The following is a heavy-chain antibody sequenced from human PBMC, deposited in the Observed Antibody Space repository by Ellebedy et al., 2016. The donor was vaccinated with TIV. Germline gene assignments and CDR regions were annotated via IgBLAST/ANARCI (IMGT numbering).Heavy chain of an antibody. J-gene: IGHJ4*02. D-gene: IGHD4-17*01. CDR1: GFIVGPNY. CDR3: GRTDYGDSYYFDN. Sequence: PGGSLRLSCAASGFIVGPNYMTWVRQAPGKGLEWVSVIYSDGSTYYAESVKGRFTISRDNSKNTLYLQMNSLRAEDTAVYYCGRTDYGDSYYFDNWGQGTLVTVSS. V-gene: IGHV3-53*01. CDR2: IYSDGST.